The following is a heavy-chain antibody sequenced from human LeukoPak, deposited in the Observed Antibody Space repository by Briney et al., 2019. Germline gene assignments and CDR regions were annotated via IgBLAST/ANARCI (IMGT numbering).Heavy chain of an antibody. CDR1: GFTFSSYE. V-gene: IGHV3-64*01. Sequence: GGSLRLSCAASGFTFSSYEMHWVRQAPGKGLEYVSAISSHGDSTYYANFVKGRFIISRDNSKNTLYLQMGSLRPEDMAVYYCARDRPGDVWGEGTTVTVSS. CDR3: ARDRPGDV. J-gene: IGHJ6*04. CDR2: ISSHGDST.